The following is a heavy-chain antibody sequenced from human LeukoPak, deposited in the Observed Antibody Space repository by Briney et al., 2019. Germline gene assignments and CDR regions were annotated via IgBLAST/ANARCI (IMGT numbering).Heavy chain of an antibody. CDR1: GFTFSSYW. D-gene: IGHD4-11*01. Sequence: PGGSLRLSCAASGFTFSSYWMNWARQAPGKGLEWVSAISGSGDSTFNADSVKGRFTISRDNSKNTLYLQMNSLRAEDTALYYCATSTVAKYDYWGQGTLVAVSS. J-gene: IGHJ4*02. V-gene: IGHV3-23*01. CDR3: ATSTVAKYDY. CDR2: ISGSGDST.